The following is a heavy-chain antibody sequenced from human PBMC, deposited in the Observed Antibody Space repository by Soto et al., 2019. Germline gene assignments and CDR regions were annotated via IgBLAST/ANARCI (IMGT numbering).Heavy chain of an antibody. D-gene: IGHD1-26*01. J-gene: IGHJ3*01. CDR2: ISYDGSKK. CDR3: AKAYSGPFDV. V-gene: IGHV3-30*18. CDR1: GFTFSSYD. Sequence: PGGSLRLSCAASGFTFSSYDIHWVRQAPGKGLEWVAAISYDGSKKYYADSVKGLFTISRDNSKNTLYLQVNSLRAEDTAVYYCAKAYSGPFDVWGQGTMVTVSS.